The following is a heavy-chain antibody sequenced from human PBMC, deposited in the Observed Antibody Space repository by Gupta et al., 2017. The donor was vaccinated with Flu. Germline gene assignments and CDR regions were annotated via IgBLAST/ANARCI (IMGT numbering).Heavy chain of an antibody. CDR2: INPNIGDT. CDR1: GYTFAGYH. Sequence: QVQLVQSGAAVKKPGASVKVSCKTPGYTFAGYHMHWVRQAPGQGLEWMGWINPNIGDTKYAEKFQGRVTMTRDTSITTVYMELTRLTSDDTAVYYCARGAPSPAGYRVFDHWGQGTLVTVSS. CDR3: ARGAPSPAGYRVFDH. J-gene: IGHJ4*02. V-gene: IGHV1-2*02. D-gene: IGHD6-25*01.